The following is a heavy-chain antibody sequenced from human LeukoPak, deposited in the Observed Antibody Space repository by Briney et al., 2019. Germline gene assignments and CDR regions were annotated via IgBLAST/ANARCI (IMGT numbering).Heavy chain of an antibody. J-gene: IGHJ4*02. Sequence: GGSLRLSCAASGFTFSNAWMSWVRQAPGKGLEWVGRIKSKTDGGTTDNAAPVKGRFTISRDDSKNTLYLQMNSLKTEDTAVYYCTITMVRGTQRNFWGQGTLVTVSS. CDR1: GFTFSNAW. CDR2: IKSKTDGGTT. CDR3: TITMVRGTQRNF. D-gene: IGHD3-10*01. V-gene: IGHV3-15*01.